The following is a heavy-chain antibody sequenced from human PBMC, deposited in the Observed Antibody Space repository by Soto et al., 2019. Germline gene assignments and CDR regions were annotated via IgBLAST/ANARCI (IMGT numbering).Heavy chain of an antibody. V-gene: IGHV3-30*18. Sequence: GGSLRLSCAASGFTFRSYGMHWVRQDPGKGLEWVAVISYDGSNKYYADSVKGRFTISGDNSKNTLYLQMNSLRAEDTAVYYCAKVAVTGPLPSAFDIWGQGTMVTVSS. CDR3: AKVAVTGPLPSAFDI. CDR2: ISYDGSNK. J-gene: IGHJ3*02. CDR1: GFTFRSYG. D-gene: IGHD1-20*01.